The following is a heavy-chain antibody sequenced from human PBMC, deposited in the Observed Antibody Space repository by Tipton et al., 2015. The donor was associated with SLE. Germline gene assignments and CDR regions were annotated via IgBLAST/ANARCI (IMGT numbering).Heavy chain of an antibody. V-gene: IGHV4-4*08. CDR3: VKSVVVVSPRDYFYYMDA. D-gene: IGHD2-15*01. CDR2: IYHSGNT. J-gene: IGHJ6*03. Sequence: LRLSCTVSGGYNSNYSWSWIRQPPGKGLEWIGSIYHSGNTYSNPSLKSRVTISVDTSKNQFSLRLSSVTAADTGVYYCVKSVVVVSPRDYFYYMDAWGKGTTVTVSS. CDR1: GGYNSNYS.